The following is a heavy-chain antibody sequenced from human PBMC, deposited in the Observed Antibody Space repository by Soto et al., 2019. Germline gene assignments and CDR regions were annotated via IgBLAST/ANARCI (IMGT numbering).Heavy chain of an antibody. Sequence: GGSLRLSCAASGFTFSSYSMNWVRQAPGKGLEWVSSISSSSSYIYYADSVKGRFTISRDNAKNSLYLQMNSLRAEDTAVYYCARGIVLMVYTDALDIWGQGTMVTVSS. CDR2: ISSSSSYI. V-gene: IGHV3-21*01. CDR3: ARGIVLMVYTDALDI. D-gene: IGHD2-8*01. J-gene: IGHJ3*02. CDR1: GFTFSSYS.